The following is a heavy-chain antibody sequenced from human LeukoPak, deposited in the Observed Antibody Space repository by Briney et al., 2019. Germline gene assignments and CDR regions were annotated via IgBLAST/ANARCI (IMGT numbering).Heavy chain of an antibody. J-gene: IGHJ4*02. D-gene: IGHD1-26*01. V-gene: IGHV3-7*03. CDR2: IKQDGSEK. CDR3: TKRVKYGGTWDHFAD. CDR1: GFTFSTYW. Sequence: GGFLRLSCAASGFTFSTYWMSWVRQAPGKGLEWVANIKQDGSEKYYVDSVKGRFTISRDNSKSTLILQMNSLRVEDTALYYCTKRVKYGGTWDHFADWGQGTLVTVSS.